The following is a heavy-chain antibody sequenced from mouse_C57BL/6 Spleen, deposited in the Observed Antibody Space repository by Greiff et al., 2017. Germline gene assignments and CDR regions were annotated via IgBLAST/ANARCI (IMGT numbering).Heavy chain of an antibody. CDR3: ARWLIPWYFDV. Sequence: VQLQQSGPELVKPGASVKLSCKASGYTFTDYNMHWVKQSHGKSLEWIGYINPNNGGTSYNQKFKGKATLTVNKSSSTAYMELRSLTSEDSAVYYCARWLIPWYFDVWGTGTTVTVSS. J-gene: IGHJ1*03. CDR1: GYTFTDYN. D-gene: IGHD2-3*01. V-gene: IGHV1-22*01. CDR2: INPNNGGT.